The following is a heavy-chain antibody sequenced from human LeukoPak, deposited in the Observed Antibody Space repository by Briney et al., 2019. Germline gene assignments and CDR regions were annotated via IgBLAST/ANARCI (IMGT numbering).Heavy chain of an antibody. CDR1: GFTFSSYA. Sequence: GGSLRLSCAASGFTFSSYAMHWVRQAPGKGLEWVAVISYDGSNKYYADSEKGRFTISRDNSKNTLYLQMNSLRAEDTAVYYCARDRLGSGSSSYYYYYGMDVWGQGTTVTVSS. J-gene: IGHJ6*02. D-gene: IGHD3-10*01. CDR3: ARDRLGSGSSSYYYYYGMDV. V-gene: IGHV3-30*04. CDR2: ISYDGSNK.